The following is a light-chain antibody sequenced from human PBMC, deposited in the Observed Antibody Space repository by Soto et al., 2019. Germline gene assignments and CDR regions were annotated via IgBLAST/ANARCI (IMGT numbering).Light chain of an antibody. CDR3: CSYAGSSTYV. CDR2: EGT. CDR1: RSDVGGYNL. Sequence: QSALNQPASVSGSPGQSITLSCTGSRSDVGGYNLVSWYQHHPGKAPKLMIYEGTKRPSGVSNRFSGSKSANTASLTISGLQAEDEADYYCCSYAGSSTYVFGTGTKVTVL. V-gene: IGLV2-23*01. J-gene: IGLJ1*01.